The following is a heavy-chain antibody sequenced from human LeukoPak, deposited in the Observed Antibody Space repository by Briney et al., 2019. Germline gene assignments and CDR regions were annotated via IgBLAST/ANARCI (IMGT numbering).Heavy chain of an antibody. Sequence: PGGSLRLSCAASGFTFSSYSMNWVRQAPGKGLEWVSYIGTSSSTIYYADSVKGRFTISRDNAKNSLYLQMNSLRDEDTAVYYCARHDYGGNSGDYWGQGTLVTVFS. D-gene: IGHD4-23*01. J-gene: IGHJ4*02. CDR2: IGTSSSTI. V-gene: IGHV3-48*02. CDR3: ARHDYGGNSGDY. CDR1: GFTFSSYS.